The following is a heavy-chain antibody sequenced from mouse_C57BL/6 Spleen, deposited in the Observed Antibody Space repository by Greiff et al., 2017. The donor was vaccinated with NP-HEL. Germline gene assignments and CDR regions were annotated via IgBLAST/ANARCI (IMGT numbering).Heavy chain of an antibody. CDR1: GFTFSDYG. V-gene: IGHV5-17*01. J-gene: IGHJ4*01. D-gene: IGHD1-1*01. CDR3: AREGITTVVAHYAMDY. Sequence: EVKLQESGGGLVKPGGSLKLSCAASGFTFSDYGMHWVRQAPEKGLEWVAYISSGSSTIYYADTVKGRFTISRDNAKNTLFLQMTSLRSEDTAMYYCAREGITTVVAHYAMDYWGQGTSVTVSS. CDR2: ISSGSSTI.